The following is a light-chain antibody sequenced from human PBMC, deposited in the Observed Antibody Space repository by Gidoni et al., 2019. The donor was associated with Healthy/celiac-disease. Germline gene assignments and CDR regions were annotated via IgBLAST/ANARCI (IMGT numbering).Light chain of an antibody. CDR1: QSISSY. J-gene: IGKJ3*01. Sequence: QMTQSPSSLSASVGDRVTITCRASQSISSYLNWYQQKPGKAPKLLIYAASSLQSGVPSRFSGSGSGTDFTLTISSLQPEDFATYYFQQSYSTPLTFGPGTKVDIK. CDR3: QQSYSTPLT. V-gene: IGKV1-39*01. CDR2: AAS.